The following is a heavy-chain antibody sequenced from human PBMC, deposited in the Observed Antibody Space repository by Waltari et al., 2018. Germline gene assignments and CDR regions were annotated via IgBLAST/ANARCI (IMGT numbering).Heavy chain of an antibody. CDR1: GFTFSNYA. CDR2: ISYDANNK. D-gene: IGHD4-17*01. V-gene: IGHV3-30-3*01. Sequence: QVQLVESGGGVVQPGRSLTISCAASGFTFSNYAIHWVRQPPGKGLEWVAVISYDANNKYYADSVKGRFSISRDNSKNTLYLQMSSLRTEDTAIYYCARGVPNYSDYGPSWGQGTLVTVSS. CDR3: ARGVPNYSDYGPS. J-gene: IGHJ5*02.